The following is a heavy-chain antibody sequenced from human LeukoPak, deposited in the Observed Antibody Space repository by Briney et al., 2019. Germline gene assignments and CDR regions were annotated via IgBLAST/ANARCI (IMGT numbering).Heavy chain of an antibody. D-gene: IGHD6-13*01. CDR1: GYTFTGYY. J-gene: IGHJ4*02. CDR2: INPNSGGT. CDR3: AREGTEGQQQLGYFDY. Sequence: ASVKVSCKASGYTFTGYYMHWVRQAPGQGLEWMGWINPNSGGTNYAQKFQGRVTMTRDTSISTAYMELSRLRSDDTAVYYCAREGTEGQQQLGYFDYWGQGTLVTVSS. V-gene: IGHV1-2*02.